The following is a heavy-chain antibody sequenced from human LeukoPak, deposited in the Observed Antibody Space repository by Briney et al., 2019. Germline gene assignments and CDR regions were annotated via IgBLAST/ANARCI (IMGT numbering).Heavy chain of an antibody. Sequence: PGGSLRLSCAASGFTFSTYWMTWVRQDPGKGPEWVANIKEDGSATYYVDSVKGRFTISRDNAKKSLYLQMNSLRAEDTAVYYCARDSPGYLAYDSWGQGTLVTVSS. CDR3: ARDSPGYLAYDS. V-gene: IGHV3-7*04. CDR2: IKEDGSAT. J-gene: IGHJ4*02. CDR1: GFTFSTYW. D-gene: IGHD1-1*01.